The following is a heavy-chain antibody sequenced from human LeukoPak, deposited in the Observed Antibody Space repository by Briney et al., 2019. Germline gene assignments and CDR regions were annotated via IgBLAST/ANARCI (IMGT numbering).Heavy chain of an antibody. Sequence: SGGSLRLSCAASGFTISNYDMHWVRQAPGKGLEWVALISYDGSNKYYADSVKGRFTISRDNSKNTLYLQMNSLRAEDTAVYYCTRDVGGTYFDYWGQGTLVTVS. CDR2: ISYDGSNK. D-gene: IGHD1-26*01. CDR1: GFTISNYD. V-gene: IGHV3-30*03. CDR3: TRDVGGTYFDY. J-gene: IGHJ4*02.